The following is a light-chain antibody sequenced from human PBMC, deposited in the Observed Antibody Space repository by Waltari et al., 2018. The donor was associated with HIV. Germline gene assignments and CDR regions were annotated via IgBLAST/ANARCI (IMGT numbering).Light chain of an antibody. J-gene: IGLJ2*01. CDR2: DVN. CDR3: SSYGGVASYLI. CDR1: SSDIGAYDY. Sequence: HSALTQPRSVSGSPGQSVTISCTGTSSDIGAYDYVSWFQKFPGRAPKLLIFDVNKRPSGVPDLFSGFKSGDTASLTISGLQPDDGSDYFCSSYGGVASYLIFGGGTTLTVL. V-gene: IGLV2-11*01.